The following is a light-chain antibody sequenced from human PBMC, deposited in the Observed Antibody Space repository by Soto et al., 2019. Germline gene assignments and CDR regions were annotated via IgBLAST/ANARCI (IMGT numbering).Light chain of an antibody. V-gene: IGLV4-69*01. J-gene: IGLJ2*01. CDR1: SGHSSYA. CDR2: LDSDGSH. Sequence: QPVLTQSPSASASLGASVKLTCTLSSGHSSYAIAWHQQQPEKGPRYLMKLDSDGSHTKGDAIPDRFSGSSSGAERYLTISSLHSEDEADYYCQTWGTGIHVVFGGGTKVTLL. CDR3: QTWGTGIHVV.